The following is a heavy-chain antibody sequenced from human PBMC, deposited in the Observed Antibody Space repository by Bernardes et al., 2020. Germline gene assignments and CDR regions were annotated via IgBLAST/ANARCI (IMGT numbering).Heavy chain of an antibody. Sequence: SETLSLTCTVSGGSISSYYWSWIRQPPGKGLEWIGYIYDSGYISYNPSLKSRVTISIDTSKNQFSLRLTSVTAADTAVYYCARSDSGYYSDYWGQGTLVTVSS. CDR2: IYDSGYI. CDR3: ARSDSGYYSDY. J-gene: IGHJ4*02. CDR1: GGSISSYY. D-gene: IGHD3-22*01. V-gene: IGHV4-59*01.